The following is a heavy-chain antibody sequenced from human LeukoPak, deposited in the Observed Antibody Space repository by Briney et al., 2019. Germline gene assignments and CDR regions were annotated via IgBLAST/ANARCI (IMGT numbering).Heavy chain of an antibody. CDR1: GFTFSSYL. Sequence: PGGSLRLSCAASGFTFSSYLMNWVRQAPGKGLEWVAYIKHDGSDKKYVDSVKGRFTISRDNAKNSLYLQMNSLRDEDTAVYYCARDGGVIRFGGQDVWGQGTTVTVS. D-gene: IGHD3-16*01. V-gene: IGHV3-7*01. CDR3: ARDGGVIRFGGQDV. J-gene: IGHJ6*02. CDR2: IKHDGSDK.